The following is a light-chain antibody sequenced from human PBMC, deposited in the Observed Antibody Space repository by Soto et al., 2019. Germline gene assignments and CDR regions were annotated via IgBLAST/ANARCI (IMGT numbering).Light chain of an antibody. J-gene: IGLJ1*01. V-gene: IGLV2-11*01. CDR2: DVS. Sequence: QSALTQPLSVSGSPGQSVTISCTGTSSDVGGYNYVSWYQQHPGKAPKVMIYDVSERPSGVPDRFSGSKSGNTASLTISGLQAEDEADYYCCSYAGSPRYVSGTGTKLTVL. CDR1: SSDVGGYNY. CDR3: CSYAGSPRYV.